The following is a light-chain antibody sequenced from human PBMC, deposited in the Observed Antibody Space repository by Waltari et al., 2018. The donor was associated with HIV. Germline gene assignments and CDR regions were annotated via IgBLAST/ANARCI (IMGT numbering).Light chain of an antibody. CDR3: QQYGSSPIT. CDR1: QSVGVNY. Sequence: EIVLTQSPDTLSLSPGERATLSCRASQSVGVNYLAWYQQKPGQAPSLLIYHASSRDTGIPDRFSGSGSATDFTLTLSRLEPEDFAVYYCQQYGSSPITFGQGTRLEI. J-gene: IGKJ5*01. CDR2: HAS. V-gene: IGKV3-20*01.